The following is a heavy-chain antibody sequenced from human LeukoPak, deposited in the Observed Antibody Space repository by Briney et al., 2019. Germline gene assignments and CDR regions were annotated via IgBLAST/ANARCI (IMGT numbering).Heavy chain of an antibody. J-gene: IGHJ4*02. D-gene: IGHD3-22*01. Sequence: ETLSLTCAVSGYSISSGYYWGWIRQPPGKGLEWVSAISGSGGSTYYADSVKGRFTISRDNSKNTLYLQMNSLRAEDTAVYYCAKTALGYYYDSSGTSLDYWGQGTLVTVSS. CDR1: GYSISSGYY. CDR2: ISGSGGST. CDR3: AKTALGYYYDSSGTSLDY. V-gene: IGHV3-23*01.